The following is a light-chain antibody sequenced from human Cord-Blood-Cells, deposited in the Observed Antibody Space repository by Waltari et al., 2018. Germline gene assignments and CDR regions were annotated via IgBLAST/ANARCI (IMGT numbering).Light chain of an antibody. V-gene: IGKV3-15*01. J-gene: IGKJ2*01. CDR1: QSVSSN. CDR2: GAS. Sequence: EIVMTQSPATLSVSPGERATLSSRASQSVSSNLAWYKQKHGQAPRLLIYGASTRATGIPARFSGSGSGTEFTLTISSLQSEDFAVYYCQQYNNWPPVYTFGQGTKLEIK. CDR3: QQYNNWPPVYT.